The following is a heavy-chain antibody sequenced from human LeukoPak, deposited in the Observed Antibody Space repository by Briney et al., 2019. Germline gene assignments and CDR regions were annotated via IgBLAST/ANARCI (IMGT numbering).Heavy chain of an antibody. CDR1: GCAFTTYG. CDR3: ARDQPRRGPGNHDY. V-gene: IGHV1-18*01. CDR2: ISTYDGGT. Sequence: ASVKVSCKASGCAFTTYGINWVRQAPGQGLEWMGWISTYDGGTNYAQKFRDRVTMLRDTSTSTAYMELRSLRSDDTAVYYCARDQPRRGPGNHDYWGPGTLVSVSS. J-gene: IGHJ4*02. D-gene: IGHD1-26*01.